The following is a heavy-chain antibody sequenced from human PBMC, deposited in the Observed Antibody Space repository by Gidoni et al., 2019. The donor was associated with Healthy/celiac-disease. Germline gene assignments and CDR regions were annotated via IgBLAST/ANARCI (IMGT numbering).Heavy chain of an antibody. V-gene: IGHV4-34*01. CDR2: INHSGST. CDR3: VQWLEDY. Sequence: QVQLQQWGAGLLKPSETLSLTCAVSGGSFSGYYWSWIRQPPGKGLEWIGEINHSGSTNYNPSLKSRVTRAVDTSKNQFSLRLSSVTASDAAVYYCVQWLEDYWGQGTLVTVSS. D-gene: IGHD6-19*01. CDR1: GGSFSGYY. J-gene: IGHJ4*02.